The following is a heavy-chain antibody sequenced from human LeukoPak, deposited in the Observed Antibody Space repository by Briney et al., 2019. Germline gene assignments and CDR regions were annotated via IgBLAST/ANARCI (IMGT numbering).Heavy chain of an antibody. Sequence: GASVKVSCKASGYTFTSYGISWVRQAPGQGLEWMGRISAYNGNTNYAQKLQGRVTMTTDTSTSTAYMELRSLRSDDTAVYYCARVDIVVVPTAFDYWGQGTLVTVSS. CDR2: ISAYNGNT. V-gene: IGHV1-18*01. CDR3: ARVDIVVVPTAFDY. D-gene: IGHD2-2*01. CDR1: GYTFTSYG. J-gene: IGHJ4*02.